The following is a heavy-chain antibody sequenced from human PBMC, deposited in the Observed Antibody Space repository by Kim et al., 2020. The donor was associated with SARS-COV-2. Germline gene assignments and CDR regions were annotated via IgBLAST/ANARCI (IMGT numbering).Heavy chain of an antibody. CDR1: GFTFSSYG. D-gene: IGHD4-17*01. J-gene: IGHJ6*02. CDR2: ISYDGSNK. CDR3: AKVDYGDYEIPYYYGMDV. Sequence: GGSLRLSCAASGFTFSSYGMHWVRQAPGKGLEWVAVISYDGSNKYYADSVKGRFTISRDNSKNTLYLQMNSLRAEDTAVYYCAKVDYGDYEIPYYYGMDVWGQGTTVTVSS. V-gene: IGHV3-30*18.